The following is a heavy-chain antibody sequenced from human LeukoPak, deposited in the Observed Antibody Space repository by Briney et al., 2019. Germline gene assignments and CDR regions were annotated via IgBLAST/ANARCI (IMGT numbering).Heavy chain of an antibody. CDR2: ISGSGGST. D-gene: IGHD4-17*01. J-gene: IGHJ4*02. CDR1: GFTFSSYA. Sequence: GGSLRLSCAASGFTFSSYAMSWVRQAPGKGLEWVSAISGSGGSTYYADSVKGRFTISRDNSKNTLYLQMDSLRAEDTAVYYCARDDYGDSGPLFDYWGQGTLVTVSS. CDR3: ARDDYGDSGPLFDY. V-gene: IGHV3-23*01.